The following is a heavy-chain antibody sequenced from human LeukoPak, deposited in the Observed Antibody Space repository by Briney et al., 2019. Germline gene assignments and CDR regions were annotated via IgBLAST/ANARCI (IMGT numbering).Heavy chain of an antibody. V-gene: IGHV3-48*02. CDR3: ARGGSSGWLPLDY. D-gene: IGHD6-19*01. J-gene: IGHJ4*02. Sequence: PGGSLRLSCAASGFTFSSYSMNWVRQAPGKGLEWVPYSSSSTNTIYYADSVKGRFTISRDNAENSLYLQMNSLRDEDTAVYYCARGGSSGWLPLDYWGQGTLVTVSS. CDR2: SSSSTNTI. CDR1: GFTFSSYS.